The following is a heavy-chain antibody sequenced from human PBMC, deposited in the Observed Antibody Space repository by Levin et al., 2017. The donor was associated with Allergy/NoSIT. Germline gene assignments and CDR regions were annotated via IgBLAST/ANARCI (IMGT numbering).Heavy chain of an antibody. CDR3: AKDITRYCSGGSCYSGAFDI. Sequence: PGGSLRLSCAASGFTFDDYAMHWVRQAPGKGLEWVSGISWNSGSIGYADSVKGRFTISRDNAKNSLYLQMNSLRAEDTALYYCAKDITRYCSGGSCYSGAFDIWGQGTMVTVSS. V-gene: IGHV3-9*01. J-gene: IGHJ3*02. CDR2: ISWNSGSI. CDR1: GFTFDDYA. D-gene: IGHD2-15*01.